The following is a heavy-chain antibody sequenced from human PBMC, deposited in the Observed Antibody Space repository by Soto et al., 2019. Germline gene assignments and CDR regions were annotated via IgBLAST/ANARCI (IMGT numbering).Heavy chain of an antibody. Sequence: QVQLVESGGGVVQPGRSLRLSCAASGFTFSSYGMHWVRQAPGKGLEWVAVISYDGSNKYYADSVKGRFTISRDNSKNTLDLQMNSLRAEDTAVYYCAKSGYCSSTSCLAGWFDPWGQGTLVTVSS. CDR1: GFTFSSYG. CDR3: AKSGYCSSTSCLAGWFDP. J-gene: IGHJ5*02. CDR2: ISYDGSNK. V-gene: IGHV3-30*18. D-gene: IGHD2-2*01.